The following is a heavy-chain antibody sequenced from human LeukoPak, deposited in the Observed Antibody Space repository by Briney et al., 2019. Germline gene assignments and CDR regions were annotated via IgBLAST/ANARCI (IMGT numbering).Heavy chain of an antibody. CDR3: ARVSVTTETDWFDP. D-gene: IGHD4-17*01. J-gene: IGHJ5*02. V-gene: IGHV4-59*01. CDR2: IYYNGHT. CDR1: GGSIATYY. Sequence: PSETLSLTCTVSGGSIATYYWSWIRQPPGKGLEWIGYIYYNGHTDYNPSLKSRVTISVHTSKNQFSLKLSSVTAADTAVYYCARVSVTTETDWFDPWGQGTLVTVSS.